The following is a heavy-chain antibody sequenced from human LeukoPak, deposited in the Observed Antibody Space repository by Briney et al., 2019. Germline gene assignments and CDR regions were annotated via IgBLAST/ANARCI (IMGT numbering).Heavy chain of an antibody. CDR2: ISSSGSTI. CDR3: ARVSSWEPTRY. Sequence: GGSLRLSCAASGFTFSSYSMNWVRQAPGKGLEWVSYISSSGSTIYYADSVKGRFTISRDNAKNSLYLQMNSLRAEDTAVYYCARVSSWEPTRYWGQGTLVTVSS. J-gene: IGHJ4*02. D-gene: IGHD1-26*01. V-gene: IGHV3-48*04. CDR1: GFTFSSYS.